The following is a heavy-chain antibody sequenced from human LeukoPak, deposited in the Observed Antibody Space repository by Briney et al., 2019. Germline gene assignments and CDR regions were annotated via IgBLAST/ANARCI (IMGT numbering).Heavy chain of an antibody. V-gene: IGHV3-23*01. CDR2: ISGSGGNS. D-gene: IGHD3-10*01. Sequence: GSLRLSCAAAGFTFTSYALSWVRQAPGKGLEWVSAISGSGGNSHYAESVKGRFTLSRDNSKSTLYLQMNSLRAEDTAVYYCAREYGSGSYYYDYWGQGTLVTVSS. CDR1: GFTFTSYA. CDR3: AREYGSGSYYYDY. J-gene: IGHJ4*02.